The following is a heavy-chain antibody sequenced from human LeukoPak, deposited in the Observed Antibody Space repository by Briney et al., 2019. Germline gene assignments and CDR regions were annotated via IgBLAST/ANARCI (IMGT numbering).Heavy chain of an antibody. CDR1: DGSINSDTYY. V-gene: IGHV4-39*01. Sequence: SETLSLTCSVSDGSINSDTYYWGWIRQPPGKGLEWIASIYYSGSTYYNPSLKSRVTISVDTSKNQFSLKLSSVTAADTAVYYCARHFAPAGPKVRSLLKYYYYMDVWGKGTTVTVSS. J-gene: IGHJ6*03. CDR2: IYYSGST. D-gene: IGHD4-23*01. CDR3: ARHFAPAGPKVRSLLKYYYYMDV.